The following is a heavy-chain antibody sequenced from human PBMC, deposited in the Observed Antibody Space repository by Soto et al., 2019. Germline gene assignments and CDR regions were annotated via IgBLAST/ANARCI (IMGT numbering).Heavy chain of an antibody. J-gene: IGHJ4*02. CDR1: GYTFTDYA. Sequence: GASVKVSCKPSGYTFTDYAMHWVRQAPGQRLEWMGWIDAGNGNTKYSQKFQGRVTITRDTSASTAYMELSSLRSEDTAVYYCARDTWITMDHSDYWGQGTLVTVSS. CDR2: IDAGNGNT. CDR3: ARDTWITMDHSDY. V-gene: IGHV1-3*01. D-gene: IGHD3-10*01.